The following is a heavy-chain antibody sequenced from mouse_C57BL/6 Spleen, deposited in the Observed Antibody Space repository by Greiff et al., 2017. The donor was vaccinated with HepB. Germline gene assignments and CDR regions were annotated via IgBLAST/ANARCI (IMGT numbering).Heavy chain of an antibody. CDR1: GYTFTSYW. CDR3: ARGNGNYRPWFAY. D-gene: IGHD2-1*01. V-gene: IGHV1-50*01. J-gene: IGHJ3*01. Sequence: QVQLQQPGAELVKPGASVKLSCKASGYTFTSYWMQWVKQRPGRGLEWIGEIDPSDSYTNYNQKFKGKATLTVDTSSSTAYMQLSSLTSEDSAVYYCARGNGNYRPWFAYWGQGTLVTVSA. CDR2: IDPSDSYT.